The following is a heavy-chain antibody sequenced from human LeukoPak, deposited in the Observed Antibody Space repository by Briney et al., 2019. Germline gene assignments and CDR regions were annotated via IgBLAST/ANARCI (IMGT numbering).Heavy chain of an antibody. CDR3: ARGFDGVAGWFDP. J-gene: IGHJ5*02. D-gene: IGHD3-9*01. Sequence: SGALSLTCAGFGGSFKGFYWDLVRPPPREGVGGVGEINHSGSTNYNPSLKSRVTISVDTSKNQFSLKLSDVIAADTAVYYCARGFDGVAGWFDPWGQGTLVTVSS. V-gene: IGHV4-34*01. CDR1: GGSFKGFY. CDR2: INHSGST.